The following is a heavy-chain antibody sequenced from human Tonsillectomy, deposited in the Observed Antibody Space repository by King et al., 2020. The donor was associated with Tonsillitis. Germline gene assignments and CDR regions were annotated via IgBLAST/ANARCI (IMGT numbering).Heavy chain of an antibody. D-gene: IGHD3-22*01. Sequence: VQLQQWGAGPLKPSETLSLTCAVYGGSFSGYYWSWIRQPPGKGLEWIGEINHSGSTNYNPSLKSRVTISVDTSKNQFSLKLSSVTAADTAVYYCARPRDYYDSSGYYQRRVNWFDPWGQGTLVTVSS. CDR1: GGSFSGYY. CDR3: ARPRDYYDSSGYYQRRVNWFDP. CDR2: INHSGST. V-gene: IGHV4-34*01. J-gene: IGHJ5*02.